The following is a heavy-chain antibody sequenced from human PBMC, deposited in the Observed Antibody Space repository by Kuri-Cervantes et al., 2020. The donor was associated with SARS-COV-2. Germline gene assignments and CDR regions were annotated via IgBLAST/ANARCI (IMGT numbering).Heavy chain of an antibody. CDR2: IKQDGSEK. D-gene: IGHD6-19*01. J-gene: IGHJ4*02. CDR1: GFTFSSYG. Sequence: GESLKISCAASGFTFSSYGMHWVRQAPGKGLEWVANIKQDGSEKYYVDSVKGRFTISRDNAKNSLYLQMNSLRAEDTAVYYCARDRHLAVAGHFDYWGQGTLVTVSS. CDR3: ARDRHLAVAGHFDY. V-gene: IGHV3-7*05.